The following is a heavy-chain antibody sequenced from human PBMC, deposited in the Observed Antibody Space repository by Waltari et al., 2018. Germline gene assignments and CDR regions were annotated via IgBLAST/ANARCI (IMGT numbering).Heavy chain of an antibody. CDR1: GGSISSGGYY. CDR3: ARSLYSNYGWFDP. Sequence: QVQLQESGPGLVKPSQTLSLTCPVSGGSISSGGYYWSWIRQHPGKGLEWIGYIYYSGSTYHNPSLKSLVTISVDTSKNQFSLKLSSVTAADTAVYYCARSLYSNYGWFDPWGQGTLVTVSS. CDR2: IYYSGST. V-gene: IGHV4-31*01. D-gene: IGHD4-4*01. J-gene: IGHJ5*02.